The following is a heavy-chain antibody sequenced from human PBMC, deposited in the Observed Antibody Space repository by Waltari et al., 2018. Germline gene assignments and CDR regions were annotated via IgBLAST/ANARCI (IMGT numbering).Heavy chain of an antibody. Sequence: QVQLQQWGAGLLKPSETLSLTCAVYGWSFSGYYWSWIRQPPGKGLEWIGEINHSGSTNYNPSLKSRVTISVDTSKNQFSLKLSSVTAADTAVYYCARTPFTMITFGGVIAGGFDPWGQGTLVTVSS. CDR1: GWSFSGYY. D-gene: IGHD3-16*02. CDR2: INHSGST. CDR3: ARTPFTMITFGGVIAGGFDP. V-gene: IGHV4-34*01. J-gene: IGHJ5*02.